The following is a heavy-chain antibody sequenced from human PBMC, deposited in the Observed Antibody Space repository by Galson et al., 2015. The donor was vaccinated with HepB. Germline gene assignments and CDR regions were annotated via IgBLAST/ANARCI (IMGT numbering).Heavy chain of an antibody. CDR2: IFHTGAT. CDR3: ARGGNYGDFDKIRDFDY. V-gene: IGHV4-4*08. CDR1: GGYMSAYY. J-gene: IGHJ4*02. D-gene: IGHD4-17*01. Sequence: ETLSLTCSVSGGYMSAYYWNWIRQTPGKGLEWIGYIFHTGATQYNPSLSGRVTISIDKSASQFSLRLKSVTAADTAVYYCARGGNYGDFDKIRDFDYWGQGTLVTVSS.